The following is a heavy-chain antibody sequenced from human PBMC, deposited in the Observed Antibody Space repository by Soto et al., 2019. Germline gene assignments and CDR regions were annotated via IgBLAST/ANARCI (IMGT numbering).Heavy chain of an antibody. CDR1: GYSFTSYW. CDR2: IYPGDSDT. V-gene: IGHV5-51*01. D-gene: IGHD2-2*01. J-gene: IGHJ3*02. Sequence: GESLKISCKGSGYSFTSYWIGWVRQMPGKGLEWMGIIYPGDSDTRYSPSFQGQVTISADKSISTAYLQWSSLKASDTAMYYCARRGGYCSSTSCPHQDAFDIWGQGTMVTVSS. CDR3: ARRGGYCSSTSCPHQDAFDI.